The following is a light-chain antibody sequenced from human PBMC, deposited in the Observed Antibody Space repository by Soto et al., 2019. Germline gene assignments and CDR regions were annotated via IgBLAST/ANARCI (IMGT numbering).Light chain of an antibody. Sequence: AIRMTQSPSSLSASTGDKVTITCRASQGISSYLAWYQQKAGKAPKLLSYAASTLQSRVPSRFRGSGSGTDFTLTISCLKSEDFETYYCQQYYSYPPTFGQGTKVDIK. J-gene: IGKJ1*01. CDR3: QQYYSYPPT. CDR2: AAS. CDR1: QGISSY. V-gene: IGKV1-8*01.